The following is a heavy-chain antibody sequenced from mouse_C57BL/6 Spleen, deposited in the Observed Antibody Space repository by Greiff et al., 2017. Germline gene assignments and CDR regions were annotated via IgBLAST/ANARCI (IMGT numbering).Heavy chain of an antibody. CDR1: GYSITSGYY. D-gene: IGHD3-1*01. V-gene: IGHV3-6*01. J-gene: IGHJ4*01. CDR2: ISYDGSN. Sequence: ESGPGLVKPSQSLSLTCSVTGYSITSGYYWNWIRQFPGNKLEWMGYISYDGSNNYIPSLKNRISITRDTSKNQFFLKLNSVTTEDTATYYCAREAHAMDYWGQGTSVTVSS. CDR3: AREAHAMDY.